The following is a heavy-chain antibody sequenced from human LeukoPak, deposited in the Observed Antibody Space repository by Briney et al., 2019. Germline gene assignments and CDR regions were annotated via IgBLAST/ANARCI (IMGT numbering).Heavy chain of an antibody. CDR2: IYSGGST. D-gene: IGHD3-16*02. J-gene: IGHJ6*02. CDR3: ARDGYYDYVWGSYRLYGVDV. V-gene: IGHV3-53*05. Sequence: GGSLRLSCAASGFTVSSNYMSWVRQAPGKGLEWVSVIYSGGSTYYADSVKGRFTISRDNSKNTLYLRMNSLRAEDTAVYYCARDGYYDYVWGSYRLYGVDVWGQETTVTVSS. CDR1: GFTVSSNY.